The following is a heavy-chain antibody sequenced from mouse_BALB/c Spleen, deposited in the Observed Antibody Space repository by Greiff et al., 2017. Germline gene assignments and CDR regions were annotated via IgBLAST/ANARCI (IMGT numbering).Heavy chain of an antibody. CDR1: GYAFSSYW. CDR2: IYPGDGDT. Sequence: QVQLKQSGAELVRPGSSVKISCKASGYAFSSYWMNWVKQRPGQGLEWIGQIYPGDGDTNYNGKFKGKATLTADKSSSTAYMQLSSLTSEDSAVYVCARAYGNPFAYWGQGTLVTVSA. J-gene: IGHJ3*01. V-gene: IGHV1-80*01. D-gene: IGHD2-10*02. CDR3: ARAYGNPFAY.